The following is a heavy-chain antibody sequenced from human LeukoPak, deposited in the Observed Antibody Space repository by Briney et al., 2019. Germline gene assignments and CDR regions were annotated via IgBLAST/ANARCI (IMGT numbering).Heavy chain of an antibody. J-gene: IGHJ4*02. V-gene: IGHV3-23*01. D-gene: IGHD3-3*01. Sequence: GGSLRLSCAASGFTFSSYAMSWVRQAPGKWLEWVSAISGGGGSTYYADSVKGRFTISRDNPKNTLCLQMNSLRAEDTAVYYCATSLLEWFPYFDYWGQGTLVTVSS. CDR1: GFTFSSYA. CDR2: ISGGGGST. CDR3: ATSLLEWFPYFDY.